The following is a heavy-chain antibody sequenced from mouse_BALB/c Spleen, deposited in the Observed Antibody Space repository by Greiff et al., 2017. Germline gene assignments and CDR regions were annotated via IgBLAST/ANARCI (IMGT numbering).Heavy chain of an antibody. CDR1: GFSLTSYD. CDR2: IWTGGGT. Sequence: VQLQQSGPGLVAPSQSLSITCTVSGFSLTSYDISWIRQPPGKGLEWLGVIWTGGGTNYNSAFMSRLSISKDNSKSQVFLKMNSLQTDDTAIYYCVRERDYYGSSPYFDVWGAGTTVTVSS. D-gene: IGHD1-1*01. V-gene: IGHV2-9-2*01. J-gene: IGHJ1*01. CDR3: VRERDYYGSSPYFDV.